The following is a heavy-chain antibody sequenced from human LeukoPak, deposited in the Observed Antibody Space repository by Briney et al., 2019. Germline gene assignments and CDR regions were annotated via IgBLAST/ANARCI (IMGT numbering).Heavy chain of an antibody. D-gene: IGHD2-8*02. CDR2: INHSGST. J-gene: IGHJ4*02. CDR1: GGSFSGYY. CDR3: AGHHPRNTVDF. Sequence: PSETLSLTCAVYGGSFSGYYWSWIRQPPGKGLEWIGEINHSGSTNYNPSLKSRVTISVDTSKNQFSLKPSSVTAADTAVYYCAGHHPRNTVDFWGQGTLVTVSS. V-gene: IGHV4-34*01.